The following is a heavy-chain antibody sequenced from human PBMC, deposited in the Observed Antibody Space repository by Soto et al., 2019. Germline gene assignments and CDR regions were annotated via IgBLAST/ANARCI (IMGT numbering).Heavy chain of an antibody. CDR3: ARAGLWFGELSFFDP. V-gene: IGHV4-31*03. D-gene: IGHD3-10*01. Sequence: SETLSLTCTVSGGSISSGGYYWSWIRQHPGKGLEWIGYIYYSGSTYYNPSLKSRVTISVDTSKNQFSLKLSSVTAADTAVYYCARAGLWFGELSFFDPWGQGTLVTVSS. CDR2: IYYSGST. CDR1: GGSISSGGYY. J-gene: IGHJ5*02.